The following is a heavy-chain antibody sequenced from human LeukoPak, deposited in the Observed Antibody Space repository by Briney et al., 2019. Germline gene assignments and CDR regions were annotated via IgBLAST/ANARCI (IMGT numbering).Heavy chain of an antibody. J-gene: IGHJ4*02. CDR1: GYTFTSYG. D-gene: IGHD1-26*01. CDR2: ISAYNGNT. CDR3: ARPRIVGATRVFDY. V-gene: IGHV1-18*01. Sequence: ASVKVSCKASGYTFTSYGISWVRQAPGQGLEWMGWISAYNGNTNYAQNLQGRVTMNTDTSTSTAYMELRSLRSDDTAVYYCARPRIVGATRVFDYWGQGTLVTVSS.